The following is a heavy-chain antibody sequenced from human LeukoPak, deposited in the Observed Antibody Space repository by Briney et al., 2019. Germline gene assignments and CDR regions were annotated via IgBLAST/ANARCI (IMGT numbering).Heavy chain of an antibody. CDR3: ARAGGATTSFDY. J-gene: IGHJ4*02. V-gene: IGHV4-38-2*02. Sequence: SETLSLTCSVSGYSISSGYYWAWIRQSPGKGLEWIGSIYHSGSTHNHPSLKSRVTISVDTSKNQFSLKLSSATAADTAVYYCARAGGATTSFDYWGQGTLVTVSS. CDR2: IYHSGST. D-gene: IGHD1-26*01. CDR1: GYSISSGYY.